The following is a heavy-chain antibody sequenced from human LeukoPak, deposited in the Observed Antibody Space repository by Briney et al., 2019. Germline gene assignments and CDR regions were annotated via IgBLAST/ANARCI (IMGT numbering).Heavy chain of an antibody. Sequence: GASVKVSCKASGGTFSSYAISWVRQAPGQGLEWMGGIIPIFGTANYAQKFQGRVTITADESTSTAYMELSSLRSEDTAVYYCARFVDSYDGYFDYWGQGTLVTVSS. CDR3: ARFVDSYDGYFDY. CDR1: GGTFSSYA. V-gene: IGHV1-69*13. J-gene: IGHJ4*02. D-gene: IGHD3-10*01. CDR2: IIPIFGTA.